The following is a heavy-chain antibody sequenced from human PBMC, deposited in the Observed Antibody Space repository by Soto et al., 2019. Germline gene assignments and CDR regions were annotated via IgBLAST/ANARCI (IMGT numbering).Heavy chain of an antibody. CDR1: GFTFSIYA. CDR3: AREYSDGWFDP. V-gene: IGHV3-30-3*01. J-gene: IGHJ5*02. CDR2: ISYDGSNK. D-gene: IGHD2-21*01. Sequence: QVQLVESGGGVVQPGRSLRLSCAASGFTFSIYAMHWVRQAPGKGLEWVAVISYDGSNKYYADSVKGRFTISRDNSKNTVYLQSNSLRAEDSAVYYCAREYSDGWFDPWGQGTLVTVSS.